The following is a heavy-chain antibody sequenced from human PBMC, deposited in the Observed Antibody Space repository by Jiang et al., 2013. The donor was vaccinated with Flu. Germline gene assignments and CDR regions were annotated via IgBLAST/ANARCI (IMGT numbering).Heavy chain of an antibody. D-gene: IGHD3-10*01. V-gene: IGHV1-46*01. CDR1: GYTFTSYY. J-gene: IGHJ4*02. CDR2: INPSGGST. CDR3: ARASRAMVRGVSTFDY. Sequence: SGAEVKKPGASVKVSCKASGYTFTSYYMHWVRQAPGQGLEWMGIINPSGGSTSYAQKFQGRVTMTRDTSTSTVYMELSSLRSEDTAVYYCARASRAMVRGVSTFDYWGQGTLVTVSS.